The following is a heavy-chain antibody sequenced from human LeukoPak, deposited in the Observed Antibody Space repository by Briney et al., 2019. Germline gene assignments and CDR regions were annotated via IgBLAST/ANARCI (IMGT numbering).Heavy chain of an antibody. CDR2: IREDGGHT. Sequence: GGSLRLSCVTSGFTFTNHWMSWVRQAPGKGLEWVANIREDGGHTNYVDSVKGRFTISRDNAKNSLYLQMNSLRAEDMALYYCAKGGGGRLIYYYYMDVWGKGTTVTVSS. J-gene: IGHJ6*03. CDR1: GFTFTNHW. D-gene: IGHD3-16*01. CDR3: AKGGGGRLIYYYYMDV. V-gene: IGHV3-7*03.